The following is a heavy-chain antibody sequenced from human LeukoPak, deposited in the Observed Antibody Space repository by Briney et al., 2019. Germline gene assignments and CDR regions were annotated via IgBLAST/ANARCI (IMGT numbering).Heavy chain of an antibody. J-gene: IGHJ4*02. V-gene: IGHV3-20*04. Sequence: GGSLRLSCAASGFTFSSYAMSWVRQAPGKGLEWVSGSNWNGGSTGYADSVKGRFTISRDNAKNSLYLQMNGLRAEDTALYYCARGYFVRNDYWGQGTLVTVSS. CDR3: ARGYFVRNDY. CDR1: GFTFSSYA. D-gene: IGHD3-10*02. CDR2: SNWNGGST.